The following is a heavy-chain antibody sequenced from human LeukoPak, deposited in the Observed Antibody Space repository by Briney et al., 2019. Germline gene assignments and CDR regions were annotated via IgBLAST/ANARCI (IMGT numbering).Heavy chain of an antibody. V-gene: IGHV3-21*01. J-gene: IGHJ4*02. CDR1: RFTFSSYS. CDR3: ASPGGDSLFDY. D-gene: IGHD4-23*01. Sequence: GGSLRLSCAASRFTFSSYSMNWVRQAPGKGLEWVSSISSSSSYIYYADSVKGRFTISRDNAKNSLYLQMNSLRAEDTAVYYCASPGGDSLFDYWGQGTLVTVSS. CDR2: ISSSSSYI.